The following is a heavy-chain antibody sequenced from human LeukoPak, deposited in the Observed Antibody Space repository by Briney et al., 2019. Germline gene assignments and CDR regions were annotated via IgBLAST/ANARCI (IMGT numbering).Heavy chain of an antibody. Sequence: GGSLRLSCAASGFTFSSYAMSWVRQAPGKGLEWVSAISGSGGSTYYADSVKGRFTISRDNSKNTLYLQMNSLRAEDTAVYYCAKLLRYFDWLHDTYYMDVWGKGTTVTVSS. CDR1: GFTFSSYA. CDR3: AKLLRYFDWLHDTYYMDV. D-gene: IGHD3-9*01. CDR2: ISGSGGST. V-gene: IGHV3-23*01. J-gene: IGHJ6*03.